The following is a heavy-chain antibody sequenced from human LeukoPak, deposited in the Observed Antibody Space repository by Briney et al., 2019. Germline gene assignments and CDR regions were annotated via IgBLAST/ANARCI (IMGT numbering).Heavy chain of an antibody. Sequence: GGSLRLSCAASGFMFSSYGMNWVRQAPGRGLEWVSYISSSSPTIYYADSVKGRFTISRDNAKSSVYLEMNSLRAEDTAVYYCARIHGGYPFDYWGQGTLVTVSS. CDR1: GFMFSSYG. J-gene: IGHJ4*02. V-gene: IGHV3-48*01. CDR2: ISSSSPTI. CDR3: ARIHGGYPFDY. D-gene: IGHD2-15*01.